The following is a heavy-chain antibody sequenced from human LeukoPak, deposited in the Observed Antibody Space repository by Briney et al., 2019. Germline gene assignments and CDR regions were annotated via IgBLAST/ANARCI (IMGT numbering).Heavy chain of an antibody. D-gene: IGHD3-22*01. V-gene: IGHV4-59*12. J-gene: IGHJ4*02. Sequence: PSETLSLTCTVSGGSFSSYYWSWIRQPPGKGLEWIGYIYCSGGTNYNPSLKSRVTISVDTSKNQFSLKLSSVTAADTAVYYCARGSTEYDSSGYYEWGQGTLVTVSS. CDR1: GGSFSSYY. CDR3: ARGSTEYDSSGYYE. CDR2: IYCSGGT.